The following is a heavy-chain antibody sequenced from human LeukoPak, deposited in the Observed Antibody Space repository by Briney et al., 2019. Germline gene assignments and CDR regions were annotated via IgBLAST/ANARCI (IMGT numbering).Heavy chain of an antibody. CDR3: ARDGVVVVPAAPYNWFDP. J-gene: IGHJ5*02. CDR1: GGTFSSYA. Sequence: SVKVSCKASGGTFSSYAISWVRQAPGQGLEWMGRIIPIFGTANYAQKFQGRVTITTDESTSTAYMELGSLRSEDTAVYYCARDGVVVVPAAPYNWFDPWGQGTLVTVSS. V-gene: IGHV1-69*05. D-gene: IGHD2-2*01. CDR2: IIPIFGTA.